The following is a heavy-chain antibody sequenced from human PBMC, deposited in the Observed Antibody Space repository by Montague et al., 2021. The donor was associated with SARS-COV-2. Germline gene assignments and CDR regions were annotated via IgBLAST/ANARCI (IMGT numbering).Heavy chain of an antibody. CDR1: GFSYTIHY. CDR2: IIREGTET. Sequence: SLRLSFAASGFSYTIHYMSWVRQAPGKGLQWIAKIIREGTETYYADSVRGRFIVSRDNAKKSMTLEMHSLTVDDTAVYYCVREVWWSFDLWGQGAPVTVSS. V-gene: IGHV3-7*03. CDR3: VREVWWSFDL. J-gene: IGHJ4*02. D-gene: IGHD2-8*02.